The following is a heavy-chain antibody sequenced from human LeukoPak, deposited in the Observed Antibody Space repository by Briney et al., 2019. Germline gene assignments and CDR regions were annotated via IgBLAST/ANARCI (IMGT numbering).Heavy chain of an antibody. D-gene: IGHD3-9*01. J-gene: IGHJ2*01. CDR2: INPNSGGT. CDR1: GYTFTGYY. CDR3: ARDLPPYYDILTGYYTRWYFDL. Sequence: ASVKVSCKASGYTFTGYYIHWVRQAPGQGLEWMGWINPNSGGTNYAQKFQGRVTMTRDTSISTAYMELSRLRSDDTAVYYCARDLPPYYDILTGYYTRWYFDLWGRGTLVTVSS. V-gene: IGHV1-2*02.